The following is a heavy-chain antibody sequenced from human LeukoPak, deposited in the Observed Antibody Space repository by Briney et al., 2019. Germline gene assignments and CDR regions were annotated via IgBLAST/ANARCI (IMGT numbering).Heavy chain of an antibody. CDR2: IIPIFGTA. CDR3: ARTTRITIFGVANRPHYYYYYMDV. Sequence: ASVKVSCKASGGTFSSYAISWVRQAPGQGLEWMGGIIPIFGTANYAQKFQGRVTITADESTSTAYMELSSLRSEDTAVYYCARTTRITIFGVANRPHYYYYYMDVWGKGTTVTVSS. D-gene: IGHD3-3*01. V-gene: IGHV1-69*01. CDR1: GGTFSSYA. J-gene: IGHJ6*03.